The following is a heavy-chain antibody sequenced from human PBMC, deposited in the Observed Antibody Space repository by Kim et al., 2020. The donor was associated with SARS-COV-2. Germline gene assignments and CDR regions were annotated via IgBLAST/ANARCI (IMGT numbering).Heavy chain of an antibody. CDR1: GYTFTSYG. J-gene: IGHJ6*02. CDR3: ARPLGYCSGGSCSYYYYYGMDV. D-gene: IGHD2-15*01. Sequence: ASVKVSCKASGYTFTSYGISWVRQAPGQGLEWMGWISAYNGNTNYAQKLQGRVTMTTDTSTSTAYMELRSLRSDDTAVYYCARPLGYCSGGSCSYYYYYGMDVCGQGTTVTVSS. V-gene: IGHV1-18*01. CDR2: ISAYNGNT.